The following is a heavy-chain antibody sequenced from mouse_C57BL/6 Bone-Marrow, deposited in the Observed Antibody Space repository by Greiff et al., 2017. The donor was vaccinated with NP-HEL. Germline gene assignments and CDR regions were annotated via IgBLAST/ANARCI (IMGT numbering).Heavy chain of an antibody. D-gene: IGHD1-1*01. CDR1: GFTFSDYY. J-gene: IGHJ1*03. V-gene: IGHV5-12*01. CDR3: ARHDYYGSSLWYFDV. Sequence: DVMLVESGGGLVQPGGSLKLSCAASGFTFSDYYMYWVRQTPEKRLEWVAYISNGGGSTYYPDTVQGRFTISRDNAKNTLYLQRSRLKSEDTAMYYCARHDYYGSSLWYFDVWGTGTTVTVSS. CDR2: ISNGGGST.